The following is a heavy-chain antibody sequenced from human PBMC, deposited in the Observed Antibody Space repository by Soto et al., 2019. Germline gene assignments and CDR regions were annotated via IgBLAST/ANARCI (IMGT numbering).Heavy chain of an antibody. CDR2: IYTSGST. Sequence: QVQLQESGPGLVKPSETLSLTCTVSAGSISSYYWSWIRQPAGKGLEWIGRIYTSGSTNYNPSLKSRVTISVDTSKNQFSLKLSSVTAADTAVYYCARDWKVVVAATPTDAFDIWGQGTMVTVSS. CDR1: AGSISSYY. CDR3: ARDWKVVVAATPTDAFDI. J-gene: IGHJ3*02. D-gene: IGHD2-15*01. V-gene: IGHV4-4*07.